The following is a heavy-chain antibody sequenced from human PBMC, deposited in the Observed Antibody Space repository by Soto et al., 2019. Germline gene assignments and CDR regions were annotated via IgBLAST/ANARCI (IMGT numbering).Heavy chain of an antibody. CDR1: GFTFTNFA. V-gene: IGHV3-23*01. D-gene: IGHD7-27*01. Sequence: EVQLLESGGGLIQPGGSLTLSCAGSGFTFTNFAMSWVRQAPGKGLEWVSTISGGGEVTFYADSVKGRFTISSDNSKKTVDLQIKSLRADAAAVYSCAKADWGAMGDWGQGSLVTVSS. CDR2: ISGGGEVT. CDR3: AKADWGAMGD. J-gene: IGHJ4*02.